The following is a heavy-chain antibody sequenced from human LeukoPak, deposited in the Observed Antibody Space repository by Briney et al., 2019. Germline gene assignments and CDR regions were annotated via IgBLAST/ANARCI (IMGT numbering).Heavy chain of an antibody. CDR2: IYHSGNT. D-gene: IGHD3-3*01. Sequence: SETLSLTCTVSGYSISSGYYWGWIRQPPGKGLEWIGSIYHSGNTYYNPSLKSRVTISVDTSKNQFSLKLSSVTAADTAVYYCARVAPQTYYDFWSGYPYLNWFDPWGQGTLVTVSS. CDR1: GYSISSGYY. J-gene: IGHJ5*02. V-gene: IGHV4-38-2*02. CDR3: ARVAPQTYYDFWSGYPYLNWFDP.